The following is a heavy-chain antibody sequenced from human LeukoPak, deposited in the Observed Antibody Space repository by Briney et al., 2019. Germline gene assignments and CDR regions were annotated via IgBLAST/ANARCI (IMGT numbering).Heavy chain of an antibody. V-gene: IGHV4-39*01. CDR1: GGSISSSSYY. Sequence: PSETLSLTCTVSGGSISSSSYYWGWIRQPPGKGLEWIESIYYSGSTYYNPSLKSRVTISVDTSKNQFSLKLSSVTAADTAVYYCANGVVYFDNWGQGTLVTVSS. J-gene: IGHJ4*02. CDR2: IYYSGST. D-gene: IGHD3-10*01. CDR3: ANGVVYFDN.